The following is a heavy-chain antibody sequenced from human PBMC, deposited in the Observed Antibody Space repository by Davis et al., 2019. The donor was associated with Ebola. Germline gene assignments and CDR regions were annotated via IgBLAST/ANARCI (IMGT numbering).Heavy chain of an antibody. Sequence: GESLKISCKGSGYSFTRYWIGWVRQMPGKGLEWMGIIYPGDSDTRYSPSFQGQVTISADRSISTAYLQWSSLKASDTAMHYCARQTTVTTDFDYWGQGTLVTVSS. D-gene: IGHD4-17*01. V-gene: IGHV5-51*01. J-gene: IGHJ4*02. CDR3: ARQTTVTTDFDY. CDR2: IYPGDSDT. CDR1: GYSFTRYW.